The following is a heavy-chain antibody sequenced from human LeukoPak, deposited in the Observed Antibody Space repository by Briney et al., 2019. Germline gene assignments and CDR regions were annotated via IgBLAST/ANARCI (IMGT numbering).Heavy chain of an antibody. D-gene: IGHD3-22*01. CDR3: AKDTVVVMAFDY. Sequence: GGSLRLSCAASGFTFSSYAMSWVRQAPGKGLEGVSAISGSGGSTYYADSVKGRFTISIDHSKITLYLQINSLRAEDTAVYYCAKDTVVVMAFDYWGQGTLVTVSS. CDR1: GFTFSSYA. V-gene: IGHV3-23*01. J-gene: IGHJ4*02. CDR2: ISGSGGST.